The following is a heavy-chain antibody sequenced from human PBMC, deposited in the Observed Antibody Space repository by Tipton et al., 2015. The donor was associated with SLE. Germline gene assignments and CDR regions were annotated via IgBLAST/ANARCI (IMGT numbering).Heavy chain of an antibody. D-gene: IGHD3-22*01. Sequence: SLRLSCAASGFTFSSYGMHWVRQAPGKGLEWVAFIRYDGSNKYYADSVKGRFTISRDNSKNTLYLQMNSLRAEDTAVYYCAKDGQIVVVIAEYYYYMDVWGKGTTVTVSS. V-gene: IGHV3-30*02. CDR3: AKDGQIVVVIAEYYYYMDV. J-gene: IGHJ6*03. CDR2: IRYDGSNK. CDR1: GFTFSSYG.